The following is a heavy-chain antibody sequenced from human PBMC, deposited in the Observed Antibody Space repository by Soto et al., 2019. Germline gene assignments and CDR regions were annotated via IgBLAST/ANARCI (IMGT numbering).Heavy chain of an antibody. CDR3: ARLGTVTTGDYYYYYRMDV. CDR1: GGSISSSSYY. V-gene: IGHV4-39*01. D-gene: IGHD4-17*01. Sequence: SETLSLTCTVSGGSISSSSYYWGWIRQPPGKGLEWIGSIYYSGSTYYNQSLKSRVTISLDTSNNQFSLKLSSVTAADTAVYYCARLGTVTTGDYYYYYRMDVWGQGTTVTVSS. J-gene: IGHJ6*02. CDR2: IYYSGST.